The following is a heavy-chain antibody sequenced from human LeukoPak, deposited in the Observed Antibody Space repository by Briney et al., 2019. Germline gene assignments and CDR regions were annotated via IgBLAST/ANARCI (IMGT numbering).Heavy chain of an antibody. J-gene: IGHJ5*02. CDR1: GFTFSGYW. V-gene: IGHV3-7*03. CDR2: IKQDGSEK. CDR3: ARGGYILTTNWFDP. D-gene: IGHD3-9*01. Sequence: GGSLRLSCAASGFTFSGYWMSWVRQAPGKGLEWVANIKQDGSEKYYVDSVKGRFTISRDNAKNSLYLQMNSLRAEDTAMYYCARGGYILTTNWFDPWGQGTLVTVSS.